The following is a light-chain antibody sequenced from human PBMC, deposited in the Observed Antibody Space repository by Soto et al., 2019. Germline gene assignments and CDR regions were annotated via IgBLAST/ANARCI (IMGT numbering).Light chain of an antibody. CDR3: QQYGSYWT. Sequence: EIQMTQPHCILSESLGDRVDITCRASQSISAWVAWYQQKPGKAPKLLIYQASLLESGVPSRFSGSGSGTEFTLIISSLQPDDFATYYCQQYGSYWTFGQGTKVDIK. CDR2: QAS. V-gene: IGKV1-5*03. J-gene: IGKJ1*01. CDR1: QSISAW.